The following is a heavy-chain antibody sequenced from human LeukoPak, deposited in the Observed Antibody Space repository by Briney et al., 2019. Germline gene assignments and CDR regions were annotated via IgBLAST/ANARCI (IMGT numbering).Heavy chain of an antibody. CDR2: IYSGGST. J-gene: IGHJ4*02. Sequence: GGSLRLSCAASGFTVSSNYMSWVRQAPGKGLEWVSVIYSGGSTYYADSVKGRFTISRDNSKNTLYLQMNSLRAEDTAVYYCAMSSGYYYAKIDYWGQGTLVTVSS. V-gene: IGHV3-53*01. CDR3: AMSSGYYYAKIDY. D-gene: IGHD3-22*01. CDR1: GFTVSSNY.